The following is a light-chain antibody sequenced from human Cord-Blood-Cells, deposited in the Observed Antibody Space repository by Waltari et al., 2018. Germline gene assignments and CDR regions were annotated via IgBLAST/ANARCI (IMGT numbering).Light chain of an antibody. CDR3: SSYTSSSTWV. CDR1: SRDVGGYNY. V-gene: IGLV2-14*01. Sequence: QSALTQPASVPGSPGQSIPISCPGTSRDVGGYNYVTWYQQHQGKAPKLMIYEVSKRPSGVSNRFSGSKSGNTASLTISGLQAEDEADYYCSSYTSSSTWVFGGGTKLTVL. CDR2: EVS. J-gene: IGLJ3*02.